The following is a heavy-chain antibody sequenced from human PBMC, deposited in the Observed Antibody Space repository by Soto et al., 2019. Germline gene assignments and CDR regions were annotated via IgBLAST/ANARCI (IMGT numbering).Heavy chain of an antibody. Sequence: SETLSLTCTVSGGSISSGGYYWSWIRQHPGKGLEWIGYIYYSGSTYYNPSLKSRVTISVDTSKNQFSLKLSSVTAADTAVYYCARDIAPALEWLSQPGFDYWGQGTLVTVSS. D-gene: IGHD3-3*01. J-gene: IGHJ4*02. CDR3: ARDIAPALEWLSQPGFDY. V-gene: IGHV4-31*03. CDR2: IYYSGST. CDR1: GGSISSGGYY.